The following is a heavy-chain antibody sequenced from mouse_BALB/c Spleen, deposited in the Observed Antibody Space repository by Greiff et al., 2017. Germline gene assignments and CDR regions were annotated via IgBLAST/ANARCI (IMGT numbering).Heavy chain of an antibody. CDR1: GYTFTSYW. CDR3: ASGGGGYAMDY. V-gene: IGHV1S81*02. D-gene: IGHD1-1*02. CDR2: INPSNGRT. Sequence: QVQLQQPGAELVKPGASVKLSCKASGYTFTSYWMHWVKQRPGQGLEWIGEINPSNGRTNYNEKFKSKATLTVDKSSSTAYMQLSSLTSEDSAVYYCASGGGGYAMDYWGQGTSVTVSS. J-gene: IGHJ4*01.